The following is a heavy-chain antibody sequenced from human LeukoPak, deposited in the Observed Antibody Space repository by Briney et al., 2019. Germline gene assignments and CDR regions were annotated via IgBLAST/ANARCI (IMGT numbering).Heavy chain of an antibody. CDR2: ISSSGSTI. Sequence: GGSLRLSCAASGFTFSDYYMSWIRQAPGKGLEWVSYISSSGSTIYYADSVKGRFTISRDNAKNSPYLQMNSLRAEDTAVYYCARARDRVGYYYYMDVWGKGTTVTVSS. CDR1: GFTFSDYY. V-gene: IGHV3-11*04. CDR3: ARARDRVGYYYYMDV. J-gene: IGHJ6*03.